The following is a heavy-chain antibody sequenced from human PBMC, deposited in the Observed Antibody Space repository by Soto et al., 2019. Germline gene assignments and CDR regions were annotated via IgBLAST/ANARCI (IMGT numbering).Heavy chain of an antibody. V-gene: IGHV3-23*01. CDR1: GFTFSSYA. Sequence: EVQLLESGGGLVQPGGSLRLSCAASGFTFSSYAMSWVRQAPGKGLEWVSAISGRGGSTYYADSVKGRFTISRDNSKNTLYLQMNSLRAEDTAVHYCAKQAIVVVPAATCEIDYWGQGNLVTVSS. J-gene: IGHJ4*02. CDR2: ISGRGGST. D-gene: IGHD2-2*01. CDR3: AKQAIVVVPAATCEIDY.